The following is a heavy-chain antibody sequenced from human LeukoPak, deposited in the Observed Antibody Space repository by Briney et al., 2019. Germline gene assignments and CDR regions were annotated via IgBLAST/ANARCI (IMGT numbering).Heavy chain of an antibody. CDR1: GASIRSYF. V-gene: IGHV4-59*08. D-gene: IGHD1/OR15-1a*01. J-gene: IGHJ5*02. CDR2: ISYNGDS. CDR3: ARQRASGTWWFDP. Sequence: SETLSLTCSVSGASIRSYFWSWLRQSPGKGQEWIGYISYNGDSDRNPSLKSRVTISLDMSKSQFSLKVRSVTAADSAVYYCARQRASGTWWFDPWGQGTLVTVSS.